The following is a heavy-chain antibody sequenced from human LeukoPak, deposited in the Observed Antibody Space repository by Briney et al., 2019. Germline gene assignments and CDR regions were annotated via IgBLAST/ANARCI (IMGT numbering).Heavy chain of an antibody. CDR3: ARPPK. Sequence: SETLSLTCTVSGVSISSSYSYWGWIRQPPGKGLEWIGSIYHSGSTYYNPSLKSRVTISVDTSKNQFSLKLSSVTAADTAVYYCARPPKWGQGTLVTVSS. V-gene: IGHV4-39*01. CDR2: IYHSGST. J-gene: IGHJ4*02. CDR1: GVSISSSYSY.